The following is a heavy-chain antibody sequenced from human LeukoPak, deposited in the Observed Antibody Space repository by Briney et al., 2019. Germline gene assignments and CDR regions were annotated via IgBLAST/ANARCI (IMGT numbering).Heavy chain of an antibody. CDR2: INPNSGGT. Sequence: ASVKVSCKASGYTFTGYYMHWVRQAPGQGLEWMGWINPNSGGTNYAQKFQGRVTMTRDTSISTAYMELSRLRSDDTAVYYCARDDSRGYLDLVDYWGQGTLVTVSS. CDR3: ARDDSRGYLDLVDY. J-gene: IGHJ4*02. V-gene: IGHV1-2*02. CDR1: GYTFTGYY. D-gene: IGHD3-22*01.